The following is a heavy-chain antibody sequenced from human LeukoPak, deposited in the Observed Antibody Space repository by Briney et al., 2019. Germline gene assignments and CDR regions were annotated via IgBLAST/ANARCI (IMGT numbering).Heavy chain of an antibody. V-gene: IGHV4-39*01. D-gene: IGHD3-3*01. J-gene: IGHJ5*02. CDR1: GGSISSSSYY. CDR2: IYYSGST. CDR3: ARRLSQMAYDFWSGYYNGENNWFDP. Sequence: TSETLSLTCTVSGGSISSSSYYWGWIRQPPGKGLEWIGSIYYSGSTYYNPSLKSRVTISVDTSKNQFSLKLSSVTAADTAVYYCARRLSQMAYDFWSGYYNGENNWFDPWGQGTLVTVSS.